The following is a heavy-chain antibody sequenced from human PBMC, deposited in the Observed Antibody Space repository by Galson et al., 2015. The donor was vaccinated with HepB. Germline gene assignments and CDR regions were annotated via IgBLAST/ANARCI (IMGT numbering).Heavy chain of an antibody. Sequence: SLRLSCAASGFTFSSYGMHWVRQAPGKGLEWVAVISYDGSNKYYADSVKGRFTISRDNSKNTLYLQMNSLRAEDTAVYYCAGDRKDRDAFDIWGQGTMVTVSS. V-gene: IGHV3-30*03. J-gene: IGHJ3*02. D-gene: IGHD3-22*01. CDR2: ISYDGSNK. CDR1: GFTFSSYG. CDR3: AGDRKDRDAFDI.